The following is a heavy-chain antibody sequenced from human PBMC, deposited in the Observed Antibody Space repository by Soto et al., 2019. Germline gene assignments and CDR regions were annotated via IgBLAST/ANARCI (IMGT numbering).Heavy chain of an antibody. D-gene: IGHD4-17*01. CDR2: IYPGDSDT. Sequence: PGESLKISCKGSGYSFTSYWIGWVRQMPGKGLEWMGIIYPGDSDTRYSPSFQGQVTISADKSISTAYLQWSSLKASDTAMCYCARHMGFTGDYDVFDYWGQGTLVTVSS. J-gene: IGHJ4*02. V-gene: IGHV5-51*01. CDR1: GYSFTSYW. CDR3: ARHMGFTGDYDVFDY.